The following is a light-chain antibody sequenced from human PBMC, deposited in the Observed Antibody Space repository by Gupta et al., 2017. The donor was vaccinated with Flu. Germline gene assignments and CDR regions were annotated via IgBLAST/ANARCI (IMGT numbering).Light chain of an antibody. J-gene: IGLJ1*01. CDR3: SSYTSSSFYV. CDR1: SSDVGGYNY. V-gene: IGLV2-14*01. CDR2: EVS. Sequence: QSALTQPASVSGSPGQSFTISCTGPSSDVGGYNYVSWYQQHPGKAPKLMIYEVSNRPSGVSNRFSGSKSGNTASLTISGLQAEDEADYYCSSYTSSSFYVFGTGTKVTVL.